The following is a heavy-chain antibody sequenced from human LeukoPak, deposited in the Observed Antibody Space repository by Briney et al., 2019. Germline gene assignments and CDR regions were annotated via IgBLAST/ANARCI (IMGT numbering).Heavy chain of an antibody. CDR2: ISSSGSTI. V-gene: IGHV3-11*01. J-gene: IGHJ6*03. CDR1: GFTFSDYY. Sequence: GGSLRLSCAASGFTFSDYYMSWIRQAPGKGLEWVSYISSSGSTIYYADSVKGRFTISRDNSKNTLYLQMNSLRAEDTAVYYCARVEISSSGWYQTLPGANYYYYYYMDVWGKGTTVTISS. D-gene: IGHD6-19*01. CDR3: ARVEISSSGWYQTLPGANYYYYYYMDV.